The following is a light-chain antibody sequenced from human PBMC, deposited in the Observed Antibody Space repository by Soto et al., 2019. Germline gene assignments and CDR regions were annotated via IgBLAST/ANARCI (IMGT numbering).Light chain of an antibody. Sequence: EIVLTQSPGTLSLSPGERATLSCRASQSVSSSYLAWYQQKPGQAPRLLIYGASSRATGIPDRFSGSGSGTYFTLTISRLDPEDFAVYYCQQYGSSQGFTFGPGTKVVIK. CDR3: QQYGSSQGFT. J-gene: IGKJ3*01. CDR2: GAS. V-gene: IGKV3-20*01. CDR1: QSVSSSY.